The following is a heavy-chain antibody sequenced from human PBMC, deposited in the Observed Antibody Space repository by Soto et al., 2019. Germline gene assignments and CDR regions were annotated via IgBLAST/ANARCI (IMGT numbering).Heavy chain of an antibody. V-gene: IGHV4-30-4*01. J-gene: IGHJ6*02. D-gene: IGHD3-10*01. CDR3: ARDRYYGSGTYYNFYSGMYV. Sequence: QVQLQESGPGLVKPSQTLSLTCTVSGGSINSGDYYWTWVRQPPGKGLEWIGNIFHSGSTYYTPSLQSRVTFSLDTSKNHFSLKLSSVTPADTAVYYCARDRYYGSGTYYNFYSGMYVWGQGTTVTVSS. CDR1: GGSINSGDYY. CDR2: IFHSGST.